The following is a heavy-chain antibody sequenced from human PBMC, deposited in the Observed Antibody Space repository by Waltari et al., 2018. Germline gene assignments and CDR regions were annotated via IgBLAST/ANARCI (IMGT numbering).Heavy chain of an antibody. J-gene: IGHJ4*02. Sequence: QVQLQESGPGLVKPSQTLSLTCTVSGGSISSGDYYWRWIRPPPGKGLEWTGYVDYSRRTHSNPSLKSRVTMSVDTSKNQCSLKLGSVTAADTAVYYRAAQGFTIWGEGYWGQGTLVTVSS. CDR1: GGSISSGDYY. CDR3: AAQGFTIWGEGY. CDR2: VDYSRRT. V-gene: IGHV4-30-4*08. D-gene: IGHD3-3*01.